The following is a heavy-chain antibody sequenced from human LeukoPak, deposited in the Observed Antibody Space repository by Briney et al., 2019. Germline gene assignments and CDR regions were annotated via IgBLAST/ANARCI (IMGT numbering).Heavy chain of an antibody. J-gene: IGHJ6*02. D-gene: IGHD6-13*01. CDR3: AREVQQLDYYYYGMDV. CDR2: ISSSSSYI. CDR1: GFTFSSYS. Sequence: GGSLRLSCAASGFTFSSYSMIWVRQAPGKGLEWVSSISSSSSYIYYADSVKGRFTISRDNAKNSLYLQMNSLRAEDTAVYYCAREVQQLDYYYYGMDVWGQGTTVTVSS. V-gene: IGHV3-21*01.